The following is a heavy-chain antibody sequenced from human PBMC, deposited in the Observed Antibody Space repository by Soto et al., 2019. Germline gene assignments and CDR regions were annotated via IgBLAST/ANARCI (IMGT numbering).Heavy chain of an antibody. D-gene: IGHD2-15*01. CDR3: ARDPNLDCSGGSCKYAFDI. V-gene: IGHV4-31*03. CDR2: IYYSGST. CDR1: GGSISSGGYY. Sequence: QVQLQESGPGLVKPSQTLSLTCTVSGGSISSGGYYWSWIRQHPGKGLEWIGYIYYSGSTYYNPSLKSRVTISVDTSKNQFSLKLSSVTAADTAVYYCARDPNLDCSGGSCKYAFDIWGQGTMVTVSS. J-gene: IGHJ3*02.